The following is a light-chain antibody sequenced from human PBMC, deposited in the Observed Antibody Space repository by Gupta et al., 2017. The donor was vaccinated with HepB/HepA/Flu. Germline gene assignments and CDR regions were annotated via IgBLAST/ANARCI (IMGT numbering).Light chain of an antibody. Sequence: EIVMTQSPVTLSVSPGERATLSCRASQSVSSNLAWYQQKPGQAPRLLIIGASTRATGSPARCSGSGSGTEFTLTISSLQSEDVAVDYCQQYNNWPPWTFGQGTKVEIK. V-gene: IGKV3-15*01. CDR3: QQYNNWPPWT. CDR2: GAS. J-gene: IGKJ1*01. CDR1: QSVSSN.